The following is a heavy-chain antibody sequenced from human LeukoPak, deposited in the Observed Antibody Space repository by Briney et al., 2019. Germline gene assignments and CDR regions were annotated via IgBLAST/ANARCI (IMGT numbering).Heavy chain of an antibody. J-gene: IGHJ4*02. CDR1: GGTFSSYA. Sequence: SVKVSCKASGGTFSSYAISWVRQAPGQGLEWMGRIIPILGIANYAQKFQGRVTITADKSTSTAYMELSSLRSEDTAVYYCARDDYRSGSYYSGDYWGQGTLVTVSS. CDR3: ARDDYRSGSYYSGDY. V-gene: IGHV1-69*04. CDR2: IIPILGIA. D-gene: IGHD3-10*01.